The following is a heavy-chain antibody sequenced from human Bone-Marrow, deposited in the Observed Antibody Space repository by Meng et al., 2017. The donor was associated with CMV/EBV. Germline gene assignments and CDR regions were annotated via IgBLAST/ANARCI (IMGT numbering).Heavy chain of an antibody. J-gene: IGHJ4*02. CDR2: IYYSGST. CDR3: ARVKFFGVAYGY. CDR1: DGSISTGGYY. V-gene: IGHV4-31*03. Sequence: SETLSLTCTVSDGSISTGGYYWNWIRQHPGKGLEWIGYIYYSGSTYYNPSLKSRVTISVDTSKNQFSMKLSAVAAADTAVYYCARVKFFGVAYGYWGQGTLVTVSS. D-gene: IGHD3-3*01.